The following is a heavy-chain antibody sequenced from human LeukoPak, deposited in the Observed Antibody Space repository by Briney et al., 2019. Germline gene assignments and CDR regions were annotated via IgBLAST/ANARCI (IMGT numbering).Heavy chain of an antibody. CDR2: IRSKAYGGTT. D-gene: IGHD5-18*01. V-gene: IGHV3-49*04. CDR3: ARGPIHLWLHNGMDV. Sequence: GGSLRLSCTASGFIFGDHAMSWVRQAPGKGLEWVGFIRSKAYGGTTEYAASVKGRFTISRDDSEGIAYRQMNSLRIEDTAVYYCARGPIHLWLHNGMDVWGQGTTVIV. CDR1: GFIFGDHA. J-gene: IGHJ6*02.